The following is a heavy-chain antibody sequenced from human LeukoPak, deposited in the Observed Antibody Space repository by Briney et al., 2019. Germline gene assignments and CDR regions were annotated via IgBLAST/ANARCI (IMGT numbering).Heavy chain of an antibody. V-gene: IGHV1-3*01. CDR3: ARSWWELYYFDY. CDR1: GYTFTSYA. D-gene: IGHD2-15*01. CDR2: INAGNGNT. Sequence: ASVKVSCKASGYTFTSYAMHWVRQAPGQRLEWMGWINAGNGNTKYSQKFQGRVTITRDTSASTAYMELSSLRSEDTAVYYCARSWWELYYFDYWGQGTLVTVSS. J-gene: IGHJ4*02.